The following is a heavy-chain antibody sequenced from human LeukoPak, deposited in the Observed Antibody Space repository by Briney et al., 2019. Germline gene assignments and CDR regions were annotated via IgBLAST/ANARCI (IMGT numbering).Heavy chain of an antibody. D-gene: IGHD1-26*01. J-gene: IGHJ2*01. CDR1: GFTFSSHW. V-gene: IGHV3-7*05. Sequence: GGSLRLSCTVGGFTFSSHWMSWVRQAPGKGLEWVANIKQDGSEKYYVDSVKGRFTISRDNVKNSLYLQVSSLRDEDTAVYYCARVWWDSSYWYVDHWGRGTLVTVSS. CDR2: IKQDGSEK. CDR3: ARVWWDSSYWYVDH.